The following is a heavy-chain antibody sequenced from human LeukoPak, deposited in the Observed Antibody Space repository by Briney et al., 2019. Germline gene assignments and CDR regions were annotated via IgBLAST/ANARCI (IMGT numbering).Heavy chain of an antibody. D-gene: IGHD3-22*01. CDR2: IKQDGSEK. CDR3: ARAKNTYYYDSSGLDY. CDR1: GFTFSSYW. Sequence: PGGSLRLSCAASGFTFSSYWMSWVRQAPGKGLEWVANIKQDGSEKYYVDSVKGRFTISRDNAKNSLYLQMNSLRAEDTAVYYCARAKNTYYYDSSGLDYWGQGTLVTVSS. V-gene: IGHV3-7*01. J-gene: IGHJ4*02.